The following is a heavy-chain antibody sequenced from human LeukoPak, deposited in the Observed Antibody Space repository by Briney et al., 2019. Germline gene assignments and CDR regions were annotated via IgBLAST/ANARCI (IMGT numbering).Heavy chain of an antibody. J-gene: IGHJ4*02. V-gene: IGHV3-7*01. CDR3: ARVGRLLWFGELHYFDY. CDR2: IKQDGSEK. Sequence: PGGSLRLSCAASGFTFSSYWMSWVRQAPGKGLEWVANIKQDGSEKYYVDSVKGRFTISRDNAKNSLYLQMNSLRAEDTAVYYCARVGRLLWFGELHYFDYWGQGTLVTVSS. CDR1: GFTFSSYW. D-gene: IGHD3-10*01.